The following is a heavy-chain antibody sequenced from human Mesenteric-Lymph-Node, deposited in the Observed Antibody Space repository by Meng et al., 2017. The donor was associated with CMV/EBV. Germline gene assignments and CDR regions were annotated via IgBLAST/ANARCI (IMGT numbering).Heavy chain of an antibody. CDR2: IYHSGST. CDR1: GYSISSGYY. D-gene: IGHD3-16*01. J-gene: IGHJ4*02. V-gene: IGHV4-38-2*02. CDR3: ARNGRSLWGYYFDY. Sequence: SETLSLTCTVSGYSISSGYYWGWIRQPPGKGLEWIGSIYHSGSTYSNPSLKSRVTISVDTSKNQFSLKLSSVTAADTALYYCARNGRSLWGYYFDYWGQGTLVTVSS.